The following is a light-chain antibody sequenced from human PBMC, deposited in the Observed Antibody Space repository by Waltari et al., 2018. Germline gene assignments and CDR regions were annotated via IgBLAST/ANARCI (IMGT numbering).Light chain of an antibody. V-gene: IGKV3-20*01. Sequence: EIVLTQSPGTLSLSPGERATLSCRASQSVGRTLAWYQQRPGQAPRPLMYGASSRAANIPDRFAGSGSGTDFSLTINRLEPEDFAVYYCQHYLRLPVSFGQGTKVEIK. J-gene: IGKJ1*01. CDR1: QSVGRT. CDR3: QHYLRLPVS. CDR2: GAS.